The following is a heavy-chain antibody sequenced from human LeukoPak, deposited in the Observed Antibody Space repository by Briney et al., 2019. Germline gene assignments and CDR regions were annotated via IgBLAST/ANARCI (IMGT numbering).Heavy chain of an antibody. CDR1: GGTFSSYA. Sequence: SVKVSCKASGGTFSSYAISWVRQAPGQGLEWMGRIIPIFGTANYAQKFQGRVTINTDESTSTAYMELSSLRSEDTAVYYCARYYCSGGSCYPYDAFDIWGQGTMVTVSS. CDR3: ARYYCSGGSCYPYDAFDI. CDR2: IIPIFGTA. D-gene: IGHD2-15*01. J-gene: IGHJ3*02. V-gene: IGHV1-69*05.